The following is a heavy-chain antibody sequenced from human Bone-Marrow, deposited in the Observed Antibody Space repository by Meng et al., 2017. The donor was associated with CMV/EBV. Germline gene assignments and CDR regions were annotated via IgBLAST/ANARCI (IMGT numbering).Heavy chain of an antibody. V-gene: IGHV4-59*01. CDR1: GGSISSYY. CDR3: ARDLAVAGTDGMDV. J-gene: IGHJ6*02. Sequence: GSLRLSCTVSGGSISSYYWSWIRQPPGKVLEWIGYIYYSGSTNYNPSLKSRVTISVDTSKNQFSLKLSSVTAADTAVYYCARDLAVAGTDGMDVWGQGTTVTVSS. D-gene: IGHD6-19*01. CDR2: IYYSGST.